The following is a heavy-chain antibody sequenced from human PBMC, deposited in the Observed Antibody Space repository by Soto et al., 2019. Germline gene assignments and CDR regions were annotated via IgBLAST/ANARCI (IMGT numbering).Heavy chain of an antibody. Sequence: GGSLRLSCAASGFTFSSYGMHWVRQAPGKGLEWVAVISYDGSNKYYADSVKGRFTISRDNSKNTLYLQMNSLRAEDTAVYYCAKAMRPAAGPFGAFDIWGQGTMVTVSS. V-gene: IGHV3-30*18. D-gene: IGHD6-13*01. CDR3: AKAMRPAAGPFGAFDI. CDR1: GFTFSSYG. CDR2: ISYDGSNK. J-gene: IGHJ3*02.